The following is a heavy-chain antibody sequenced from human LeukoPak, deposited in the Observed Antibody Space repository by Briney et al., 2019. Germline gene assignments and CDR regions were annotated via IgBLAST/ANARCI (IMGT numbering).Heavy chain of an antibody. CDR1: GFTFSSYW. CDR2: INSDGSST. D-gene: IGHD3-3*01. CDR3: AKDASGYSLGGHFDY. J-gene: IGHJ4*02. Sequence: QPGGSLRLSCAASGFTFSSYWMHWVRQAPGKGLGWVSRINSDGSSTSYADSVKGRFTISRDNAKNTLYLQMNSLRAEDTAVYYCAKDASGYSLGGHFDYWGQGTLVTVSS. V-gene: IGHV3-74*01.